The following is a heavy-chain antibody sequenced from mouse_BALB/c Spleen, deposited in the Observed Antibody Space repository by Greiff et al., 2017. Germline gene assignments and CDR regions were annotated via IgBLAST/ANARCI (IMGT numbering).Heavy chain of an antibody. CDR1: GFTFSSFG. J-gene: IGHJ2*01. CDR2: ISSGSSTI. V-gene: IGHV5-17*02. Sequence: EVKLMESGGGLVQPGGSRKLSCAASGFTFSSFGMHWVRQAPEKGLEWVAYISSGSSTIYYADTVKGRFTISRDNPKNTLFLQMTSLRSEDTAMYYCARRDSYFDYWGQGTTLTVSS. CDR3: ARRDSYFDY.